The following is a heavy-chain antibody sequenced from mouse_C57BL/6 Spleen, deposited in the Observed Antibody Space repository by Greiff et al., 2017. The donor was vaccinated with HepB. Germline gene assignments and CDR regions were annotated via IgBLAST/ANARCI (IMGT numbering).Heavy chain of an antibody. V-gene: IGHV1-26*01. CDR2: INPNNGGT. CDR3: ARFYGSRRMDY. CDR1: GYTFTDYY. Sequence: EVQLQQSGPELVKPGASVKISCKASGYTFTDYYMNWVKQSHGKSLEWIGDINPNNGGTSYNQKFKGKATLTVDKSSSTAYMELRSLTSEDSAVYYCARFYGSRRMDYWGQGTSVTVSS. J-gene: IGHJ4*01. D-gene: IGHD1-1*01.